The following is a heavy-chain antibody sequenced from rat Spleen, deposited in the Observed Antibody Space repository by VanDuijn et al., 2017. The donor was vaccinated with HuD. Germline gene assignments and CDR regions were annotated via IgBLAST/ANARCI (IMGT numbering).Heavy chain of an antibody. CDR2: ISAGGGNT. CDR1: GFTFSNYG. J-gene: IGHJ4*01. D-gene: IGHD1-11*01. Sequence: EVQLVESGGGLVRPGRSLKLSCAASGFTFSNYGMAWVRQAPTKGLEWVASISAGGGNTYYRDSVKGRFTISRDNAKSTLYLQMDSLRSEDTATYYCARHYGGYSEYVMDAWGQGASVTVSS. CDR3: ARHYGGYSEYVMDA. V-gene: IGHV5-29*01.